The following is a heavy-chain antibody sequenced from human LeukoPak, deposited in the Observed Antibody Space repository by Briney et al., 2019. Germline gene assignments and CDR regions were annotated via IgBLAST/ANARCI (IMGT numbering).Heavy chain of an antibody. CDR2: IRSSGGST. J-gene: IGHJ6*02. Sequence: GGSLRLSCAASGFTFSSYAMSWGRQAPGKGLEWVSAIRSSGGSTYYADSVKGRFTISRDNSKNTLYLQMNSLRAEDTAVYYCAKGGFCTSTTCSYYYGMDVWGQGTTVTVSS. CDR1: GFTFSSYA. D-gene: IGHD2-2*01. CDR3: AKGGFCTSTTCSYYYGMDV. V-gene: IGHV3-23*01.